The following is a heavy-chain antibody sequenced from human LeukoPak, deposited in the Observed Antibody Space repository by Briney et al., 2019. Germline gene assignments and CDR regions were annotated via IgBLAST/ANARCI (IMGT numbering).Heavy chain of an antibody. V-gene: IGHV3-7*01. CDR1: GFTLSSYW. Sequence: WGSLRLSCAASGFTLSSYWMSWVRQAPGKGLEWVANIIQDGSVTSYVHSVKDRFTVSRDNATNSLYLQMNSLRAEDTAVYYCARNPPSLDYWGQGILVTVSS. CDR2: IIQDGSVT. J-gene: IGHJ4*02. CDR3: ARNPPSLDY.